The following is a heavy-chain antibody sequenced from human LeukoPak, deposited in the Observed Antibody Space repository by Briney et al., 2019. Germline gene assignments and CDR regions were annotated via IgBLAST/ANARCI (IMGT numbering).Heavy chain of an antibody. J-gene: IGHJ6*04. CDR2: FDPEDGET. V-gene: IGHV1-24*01. Sequence: ASVKVSRKVSGYTLTELSMHWVRQAPGKGLEWMGGFDPEDGETIYAQKFQGRVTMTEDTSTDTAYMELSSLRSEDTAVYYCATELRYSYGYPNYYYGMDVWGKGTTVTVSS. D-gene: IGHD5-18*01. CDR3: ATELRYSYGYPNYYYGMDV. CDR1: GYTLTELS.